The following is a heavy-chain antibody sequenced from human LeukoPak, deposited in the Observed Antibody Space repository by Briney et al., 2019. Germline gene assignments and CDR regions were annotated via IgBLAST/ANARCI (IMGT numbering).Heavy chain of an antibody. CDR1: GFTFSSYG. Sequence: PGGSLRLSCAASGFTFSSYGMHWVRQAPGKGLEWVSSISSSSSYIYYADSVKGRFTISRDNAKNSLYLQMNSLRAEDTAVYYCARAGGYCGRISCPYYFDYWGQGSLVAVSS. J-gene: IGHJ4*02. V-gene: IGHV3-21*01. CDR2: ISSSSSYI. CDR3: ARAGGYCGRISCPYYFDY. D-gene: IGHD2-15*01.